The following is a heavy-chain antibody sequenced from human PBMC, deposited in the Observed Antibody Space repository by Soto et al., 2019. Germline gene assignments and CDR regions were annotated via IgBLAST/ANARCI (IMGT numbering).Heavy chain of an antibody. J-gene: IGHJ4*02. Sequence: SQTLSLTCAISGDSVSSNSAAWNWIRQSPSRGLEWLGRTYYRSKWNNDYAVSMKSRITINPDTSKNQFSLQLNSVTPEDTAVYYCARDRGYGGNVCTDYWGQGTLVTVSS. CDR2: TYYRSKWNN. CDR3: ARDRGYGGNVCTDY. V-gene: IGHV6-1*01. D-gene: IGHD1-26*01. CDR1: GDSVSSNSAA.